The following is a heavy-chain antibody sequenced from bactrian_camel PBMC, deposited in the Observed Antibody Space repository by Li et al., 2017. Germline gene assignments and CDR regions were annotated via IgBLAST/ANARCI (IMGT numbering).Heavy chain of an antibody. CDR3: AKDEYGGTWYEFGH. V-gene: IGHV3S40*01. Sequence: VQLAESGGGLVQPGGSLRLSCAASGFTFSGVVMSWVRQAPGKGLEWVSAIHSGGGSTYYASSVKGRFTISRDNAKNTLYLQLNSLKTEDTAMYYCAKDEYGGTWYEFGHWGQGTQVTVS. CDR2: IHSGGGST. D-gene: IGHD6*01. J-gene: IGHJ6*01. CDR1: GFTFSGVV.